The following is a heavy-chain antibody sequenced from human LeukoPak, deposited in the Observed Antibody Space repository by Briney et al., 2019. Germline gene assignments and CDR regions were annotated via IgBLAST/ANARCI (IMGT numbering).Heavy chain of an antibody. V-gene: IGHV4-59*08. CDR2: IYHTGHT. CDR1: GGSVSGYY. CDR3: TRHPFMSPFDY. Sequence: SETLSLTRTVSGGSVSGYYWSWIRQPPGGGLEWIGYIYHTGHTHYNASLKGRVTMSMDTSQSQISLRMSSMTAADTAVYYCTRHPFMSPFDYWGQGTLVTVSS. J-gene: IGHJ4*02. D-gene: IGHD3-10*02.